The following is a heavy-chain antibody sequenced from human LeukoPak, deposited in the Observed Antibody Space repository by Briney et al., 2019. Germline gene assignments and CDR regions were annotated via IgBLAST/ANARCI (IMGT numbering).Heavy chain of an antibody. V-gene: IGHV4-61*02. CDR2: IYTSGST. D-gene: IGHD6-19*01. J-gene: IGHJ4*02. Sequence: SETLSLTCTVSGGSVSSGSYYWSWIRQPAGKGLEWIGRIYTSGSTNYNPSFKSRATISVDTSKNQFSLKLSSVTAAETAVYFCARGPWLESFDYWGQGTLVTVSS. CDR1: GGSVSSGSYY. CDR3: ARGPWLESFDY.